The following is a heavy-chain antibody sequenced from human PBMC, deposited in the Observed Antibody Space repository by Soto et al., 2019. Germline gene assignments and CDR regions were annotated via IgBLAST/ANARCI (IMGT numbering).Heavy chain of an antibody. J-gene: IGHJ3*02. Sequence: ASVKVSCKASGYTFTSYGISWVRQAPGQGLEWMGWISAYNGNTNYAQKLQGRVTMTTDTSTSTVYMELRSLRSDDTAVYYCARDEGGGDYGDYLNAFDIWGQGTMVTVSS. CDR1: GYTFTSYG. CDR2: ISAYNGNT. D-gene: IGHD4-17*01. V-gene: IGHV1-18*01. CDR3: ARDEGGGDYGDYLNAFDI.